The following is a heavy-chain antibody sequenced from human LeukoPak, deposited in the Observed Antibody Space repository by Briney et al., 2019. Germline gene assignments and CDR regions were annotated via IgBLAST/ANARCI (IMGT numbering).Heavy chain of an antibody. CDR3: ARDLRYCSSTSCPD. Sequence: SETLSLTCTVSGGSISSYYWSWIRQPAGKVLEWIGRIYTSGSTNYNPSLKSRVTMSVDTSKNQFSLKLSSVTAADTAVYYCARDLRYCSSTSCPDWGQGTLVTVSS. CDR2: IYTSGST. J-gene: IGHJ4*02. CDR1: GGSISSYY. V-gene: IGHV4-4*07. D-gene: IGHD2-2*01.